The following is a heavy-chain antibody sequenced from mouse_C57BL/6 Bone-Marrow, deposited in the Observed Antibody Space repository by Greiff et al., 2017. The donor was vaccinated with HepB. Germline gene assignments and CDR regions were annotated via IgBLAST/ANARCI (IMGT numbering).Heavy chain of an antibody. D-gene: IGHD1-1*01. CDR3: ARDRGTTVVAHWYFDV. CDR1: GYSITSGYY. Sequence: DVQLQESGPGLVKPSQSLSLTCSVTGYSITSGYYWNWIRQFPGNKLEWMGYISYDGSNNYNPSLKNRISITRDTSKNQFFLKLNSVTTEDTATYYCARDRGTTVVAHWYFDVWGTGTTVTVSS. J-gene: IGHJ1*03. V-gene: IGHV3-6*01. CDR2: ISYDGSN.